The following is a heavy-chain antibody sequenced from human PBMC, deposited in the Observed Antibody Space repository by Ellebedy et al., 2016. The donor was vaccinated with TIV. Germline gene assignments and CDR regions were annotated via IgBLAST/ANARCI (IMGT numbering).Heavy chain of an antibody. V-gene: IGHV4-39*07. D-gene: IGHD5-12*01. CDR3: ARFVRATKAFDI. CDR1: GASISSSSYY. J-gene: IGHJ3*02. Sequence: MPSETLSLTCTVSGASISSSSYYWGWIRLPPGKGLEWSGNIYYSGSTYYNPSLQSRVTISVDTSKNQFSLRRNSVTAADTAVYYCARFVRATKAFDIWGQGTMVTVSS. CDR2: IYYSGST.